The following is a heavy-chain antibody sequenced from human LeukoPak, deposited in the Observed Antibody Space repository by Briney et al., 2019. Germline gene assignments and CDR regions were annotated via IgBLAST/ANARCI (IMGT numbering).Heavy chain of an antibody. CDR3: ASEGDSRSFSLDY. CDR2: IRYDGSNK. J-gene: IGHJ4*02. Sequence: GGSLRLSCAASGFTFSSYGMHWVRQAPGKGLEWVAFIRYDGSNKYYADSVKGRFTISRDNSKNTLYLQMNSLRAEDTAVYYCASEGDSRSFSLDYWGQGTLVTVSS. V-gene: IGHV3-30*02. CDR1: GFTFSSYG. D-gene: IGHD6-6*01.